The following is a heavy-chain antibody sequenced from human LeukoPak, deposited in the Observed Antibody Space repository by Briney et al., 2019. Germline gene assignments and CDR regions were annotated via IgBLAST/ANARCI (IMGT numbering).Heavy chain of an antibody. J-gene: IGHJ4*02. Sequence: PSETLSLTCTVSGGSINGYYWSWIRQSPGTGLEWIGYIYPSGRTNTYPSLKGRITISADTSKNQFSLKLISVTAADTAVYYCARFACCGTGGWYYFDYWGRGALVTVSS. CDR3: ARFACCGTGGWYYFDY. CDR2: IYPSGRT. CDR1: GGSINGYY. V-gene: IGHV4-4*08. D-gene: IGHD2-21*01.